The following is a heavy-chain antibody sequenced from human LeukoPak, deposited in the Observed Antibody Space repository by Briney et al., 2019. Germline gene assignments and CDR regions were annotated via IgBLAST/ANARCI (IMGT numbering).Heavy chain of an antibody. J-gene: IGHJ4*02. D-gene: IGHD3-22*01. CDR3: ARGVGDSSGYYYYFDY. CDR1: GFTFSSYE. CDR2: ISSSGSNI. Sequence: GGSLRLSCAASGFTFSSYEMNWVRQAPGKGLEWVSYISSSGSNIFYTDSVKGRFTISRDNSKNTLYLQMNSLRAEDTAVYYCARGVGDSSGYYYYFDYWGQGTLVTVSS. V-gene: IGHV3-48*03.